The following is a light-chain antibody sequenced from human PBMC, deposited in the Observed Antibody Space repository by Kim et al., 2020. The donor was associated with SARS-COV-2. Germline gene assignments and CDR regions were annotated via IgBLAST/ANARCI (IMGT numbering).Light chain of an antibody. V-gene: IGLV3-21*04. J-gene: IGLJ3*02. CDR3: QVWDSSSDHRV. CDR1: NIGSKS. Sequence: APGKRARSTCGGNNIGSKSVHWYQQKPGQAPVLVIYYDSDRHSGIPERFSGSNSGNTATLTISRVEAGDEADYYCQVWDSSSDHRVFGGGTQLTVL. CDR2: YDS.